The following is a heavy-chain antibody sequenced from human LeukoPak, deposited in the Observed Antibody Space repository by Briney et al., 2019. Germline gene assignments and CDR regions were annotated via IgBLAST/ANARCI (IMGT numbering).Heavy chain of an antibody. CDR3: AKDLGHDIAVAPHGY. J-gene: IGHJ4*02. V-gene: IGHV3-23*01. D-gene: IGHD6-19*01. CDR1: GLTFSSCA. Sequence: PGGSLRLSCAASGLTFSSCAMSWVRQAPGKGLEWVSGISDSGGTTSYTDSVKGRFTISRDNSKSTLYLQMNSLRAEDTAVYYCAKDLGHDIAVAPHGYWGQGTLVTVSS. CDR2: ISDSGGTT.